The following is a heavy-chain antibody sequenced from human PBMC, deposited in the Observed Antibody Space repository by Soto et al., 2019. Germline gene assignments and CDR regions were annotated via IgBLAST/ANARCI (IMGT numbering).Heavy chain of an antibody. J-gene: IGHJ4*02. CDR2: ISWNSGSI. CDR3: ANAPPTGHFDY. Sequence: EVQLVESGGGLVQPGRSLRLSCAASGFTFDDYAMHWVRQAPGKGLEGVSGISWNSGSIGYADTVKSRFTITRDNAKKSRYLQMNRLRDEVTALYCWANAPPTGHFDYWGKGTLVTVSS. D-gene: IGHD4-17*01. V-gene: IGHV3-9*01. CDR1: GFTFDDYA.